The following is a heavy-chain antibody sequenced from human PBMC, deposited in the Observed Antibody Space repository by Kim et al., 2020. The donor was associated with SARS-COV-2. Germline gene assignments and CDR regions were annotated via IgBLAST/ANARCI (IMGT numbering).Heavy chain of an antibody. CDR1: GFTFSSYG. CDR3: ARDAIVSYYMEDYYYYGMDV. V-gene: IGHV3-33*01. D-gene: IGHD1-26*01. CDR2: IWYDGSNK. J-gene: IGHJ6*02. Sequence: GGSLRLSCAASGFTFSSYGMHWVRQAPGKGLEWVAVIWYDGSNKYYADSVKGRFTISRDNSKNTLYLQMNSLRAEDTAVYYCARDAIVSYYMEDYYYYGMDVWGQGTTVTVSS.